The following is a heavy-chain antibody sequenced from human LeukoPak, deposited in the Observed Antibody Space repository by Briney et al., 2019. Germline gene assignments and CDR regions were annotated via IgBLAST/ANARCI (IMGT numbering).Heavy chain of an antibody. J-gene: IGHJ4*02. Sequence: GGSLRLSCAASGFTFSDYYMSWIRQAPGKGLEWVANINQDGSEKYYVDSVKGRFTISRDNAKNSLYLQMNSLRAENTAVYYCAKAYGSGSYYATPFDYWGRGTLVTVSS. CDR2: INQDGSEK. CDR1: GFTFSDYY. D-gene: IGHD3-10*01. CDR3: AKAYGSGSYYATPFDY. V-gene: IGHV3-7*03.